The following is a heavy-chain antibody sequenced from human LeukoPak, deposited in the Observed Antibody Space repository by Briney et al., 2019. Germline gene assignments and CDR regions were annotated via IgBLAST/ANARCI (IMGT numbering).Heavy chain of an antibody. Sequence: GGSLRLSCAASGFTFDDYAMHWVRQAPGKGLEWVSGISWNSGSIDYADSVKGRFTISRDNAKNSLYLQMNSLRAEDTALYYCAKDFSITMVRGAVDYWGQGTLVTVSS. D-gene: IGHD3-10*01. CDR2: ISWNSGSI. J-gene: IGHJ4*02. CDR3: AKDFSITMVRGAVDY. V-gene: IGHV3-9*01. CDR1: GFTFDDYA.